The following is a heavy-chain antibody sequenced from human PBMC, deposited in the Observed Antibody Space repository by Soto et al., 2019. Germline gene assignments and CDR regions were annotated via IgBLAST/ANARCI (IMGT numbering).Heavy chain of an antibody. J-gene: IGHJ4*02. V-gene: IGHV3-30*18. CDR3: AKGVDYGGNPWGH. CDR1: GFTFSTSD. Sequence: GGSLRLSCVVSGFTFSTSDMQWVRQAPGKGLEWVAAISSDGDSEFYADFVKGRFTVSRENSKNTLYLQMDSLRAEDTALYYCAKGVDYGGNPWGHWGQGTLVTVSS. CDR2: ISSDGDSE. D-gene: IGHD4-17*01.